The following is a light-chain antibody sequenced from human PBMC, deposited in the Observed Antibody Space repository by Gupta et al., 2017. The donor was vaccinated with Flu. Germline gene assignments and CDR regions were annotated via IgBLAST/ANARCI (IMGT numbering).Light chain of an antibody. Sequence: FMLTQPHSVSESPGQTVIISCTRSSGSIASNFDQWYQQRPGSSPSIVIYEDKQNHSGVPARCSGSIDSCTNAASLTIAVLNTEDEADYCCHSYDSSFQVFGGGTKLTVL. CDR2: EDK. V-gene: IGLV6-57*01. CDR1: SGSIASNF. CDR3: HSYDSSFQV. J-gene: IGLJ3*02.